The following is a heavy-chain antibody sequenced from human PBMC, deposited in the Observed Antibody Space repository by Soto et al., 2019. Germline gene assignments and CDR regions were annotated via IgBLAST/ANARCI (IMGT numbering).Heavy chain of an antibody. D-gene: IGHD3-3*01. V-gene: IGHV4-30-4*01. CDR1: GGTVKFGEYD. J-gene: IGHJ6*02. CDR3: ARAPGRSAYYDFWSGYSPSGYYGMDV. Sequence: TVSGGTVKFGEYDWSLKHQPPRKGLEWIWYIYYTGSPHYNPSLNSRVTISVDTSKNQLSLKLSSVTAADTDVYYCARAPGRSAYYDFWSGYSPSGYYGMDVWVQGTTVTV. CDR2: IYYTGSP.